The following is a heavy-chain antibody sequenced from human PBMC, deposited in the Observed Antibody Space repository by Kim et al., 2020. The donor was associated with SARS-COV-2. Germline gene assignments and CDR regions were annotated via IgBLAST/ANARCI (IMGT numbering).Heavy chain of an antibody. CDR2: INTKTGKP. Sequence: ASVKVSCKASGYSFITYSVDWVRQAPGQGPERMWRINTKTGKPTYAPGLTGRFVFSLDTSVSTTYLQISNLETEDTAVYYCARGAGGWSQFDYWGQGTLVTVSS. CDR1: GYSFITYS. V-gene: IGHV7-4-1*02. CDR3: ARGAGGWSQFDY. D-gene: IGHD6-19*01. J-gene: IGHJ4*02.